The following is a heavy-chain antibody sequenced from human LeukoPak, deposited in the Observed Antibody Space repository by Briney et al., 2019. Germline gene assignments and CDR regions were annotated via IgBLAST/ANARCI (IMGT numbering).Heavy chain of an antibody. CDR2: ISSSGSTI. Sequence: GGSLRLSCAASGFTFSDYYMSWIRQAPGKGLEWVSYISSSGSTIYYADSVKGRFTISRDNAKNSLYLQMNSLRADDTAVYYCAKSSDDIVVVVAGPFDYWGQGALVTVSS. J-gene: IGHJ4*02. V-gene: IGHV3-11*01. CDR1: GFTFSDYY. CDR3: AKSSDDIVVVVAGPFDY. D-gene: IGHD2-15*01.